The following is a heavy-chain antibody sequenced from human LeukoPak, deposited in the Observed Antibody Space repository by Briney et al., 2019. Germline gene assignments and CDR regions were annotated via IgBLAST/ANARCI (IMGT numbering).Heavy chain of an antibody. Sequence: GGSLRLSCAASGFTFSDYYMSWIRQAPGKGLGWVSYISSSGSTIYYADSVKGRFTISRDNAKNSLYLQMDSLRAEDTAVYYCARDRGYDFWSGLIFHWGQGTLVTVSS. J-gene: IGHJ4*02. CDR3: ARDRGYDFWSGLIFH. CDR1: GFTFSDYY. D-gene: IGHD3-3*01. CDR2: ISSSGSTI. V-gene: IGHV3-11*04.